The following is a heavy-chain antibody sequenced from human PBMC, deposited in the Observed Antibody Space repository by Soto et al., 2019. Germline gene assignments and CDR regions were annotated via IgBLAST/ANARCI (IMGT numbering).Heavy chain of an antibody. CDR2: IIPIFGTA. D-gene: IGHD3-22*01. V-gene: IGHV1-69*13. Sequence: SVKVSCKASGVTFNSYAICWVRHAPGQGLEWMGGIIPIFGTANYAQKFQGRVTITADESTSTAYMELSSLRSEDTAVYYCARPTRYYYDSSGQSAWFDPWGQGTLVTVSS. CDR3: ARPTRYYYDSSGQSAWFDP. CDR1: GVTFNSYA. J-gene: IGHJ5*02.